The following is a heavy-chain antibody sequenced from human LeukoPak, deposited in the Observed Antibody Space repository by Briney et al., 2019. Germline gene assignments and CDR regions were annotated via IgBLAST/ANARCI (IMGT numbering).Heavy chain of an antibody. CDR2: MNPNSGNT. CDR1: GYTFTSYG. D-gene: IGHD2-21*02. Sequence: ASVKVSCKASGYTFTSYGISWVRQATGQGLEWMGWMNPNSGNTGFAQTFQGRVTMTRDTSISTAYMELSSLRSEDTAVYYCAKRGDHSNYGMDVWGQGTTVTVSS. V-gene: IGHV1-8*02. J-gene: IGHJ6*02. CDR3: AKRGDHSNYGMDV.